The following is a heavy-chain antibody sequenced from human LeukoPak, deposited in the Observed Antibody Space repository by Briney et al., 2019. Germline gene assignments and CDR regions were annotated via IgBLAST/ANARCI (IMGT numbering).Heavy chain of an antibody. Sequence: SETLSLTCTVSDYSITSGYYWGWIRQPPGKGLEWIGSIYHSGSTYYKPSLKSRVTISLDTSKNQFSLKLSSVTAADTAVYYCARHSSILTGYDYWGQGTLVTVSS. V-gene: IGHV4-38-2*02. CDR1: DYSITSGYY. D-gene: IGHD3-9*01. J-gene: IGHJ4*02. CDR3: ARHSSILTGYDY. CDR2: IYHSGST.